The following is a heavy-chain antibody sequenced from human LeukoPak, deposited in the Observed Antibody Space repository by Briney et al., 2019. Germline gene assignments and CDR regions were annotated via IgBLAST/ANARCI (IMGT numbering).Heavy chain of an antibody. CDR2: MNPNSGNT. V-gene: IGHV1-8*01. Sequence: GASVKVSCKASGYTFTSYDINWVRQATGQGLEWMGWMNPNSGNTGYAQKFQGRVTMTRNTSISTAYMELSSLRSEDTAVYYCARGDPENYYYYYMDVWGKGTTVTVSS. D-gene: IGHD5-24*01. CDR1: GYTFTSYD. CDR3: ARGDPENYYYYYMDV. J-gene: IGHJ6*03.